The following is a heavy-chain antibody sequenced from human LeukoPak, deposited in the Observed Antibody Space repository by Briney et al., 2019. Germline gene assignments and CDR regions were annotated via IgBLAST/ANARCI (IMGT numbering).Heavy chain of an antibody. CDR1: GFTFDDYG. Sequence: PGGSLRLSCAVSGFTFDDYGMSWVRQAPGKGLEWVSAINWNGGSTGYADSVKGRFTISRDNAKNSLYLQMNSLRVEDTALYYCARGRDCSSSSRYKGFDYWGQGTLVTVSS. J-gene: IGHJ4*02. CDR2: INWNGGST. CDR3: ARGRDCSSSSRYKGFDY. D-gene: IGHD2-2*02. V-gene: IGHV3-20*04.